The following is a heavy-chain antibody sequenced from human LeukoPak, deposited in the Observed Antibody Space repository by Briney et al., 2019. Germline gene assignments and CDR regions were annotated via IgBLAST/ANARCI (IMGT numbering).Heavy chain of an antibody. V-gene: IGHV3-9*01. CDR1: GFTFDDYA. CDR3: EKDTVGAFDI. Sequence: GGSLRLSCAASGFTFDDYAMHWVRQAPGKGLEWVSGISWNSGSIGYADSVKGRFTISRDNAKNSLYLQMNSLRAEDTALYYCEKDTVGAFDIWGQGTMVTVSS. CDR2: ISWNSGSI. J-gene: IGHJ3*02.